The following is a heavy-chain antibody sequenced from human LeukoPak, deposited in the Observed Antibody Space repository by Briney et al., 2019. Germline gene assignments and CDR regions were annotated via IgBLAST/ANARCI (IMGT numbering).Heavy chain of an antibody. D-gene: IGHD2-2*01. Sequence: GGSLRLSCAASGFTFDDYGMSWVRQAPGNGLEWVSAISGSGGDTFYADSVKGRFTISRDNSKNTLCLQMNSLRAEDTAVYYCAKFEGYCSSSCSSKPTGWYFDYWGQGTLVTVSS. CDR1: GFTFDDYG. V-gene: IGHV3-23*01. J-gene: IGHJ4*02. CDR2: ISGSGGDT. CDR3: AKFEGYCSSSCSSKPTGWYFDY.